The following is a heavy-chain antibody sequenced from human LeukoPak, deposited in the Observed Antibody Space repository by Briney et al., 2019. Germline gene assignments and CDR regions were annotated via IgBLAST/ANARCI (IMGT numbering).Heavy chain of an antibody. Sequence: GESLKISCKGSGYIFPTYWIGWVRQMPGKGLEWMGIIYPGDSDTRYSPSFQGQVTISADKSISTAYLQWSSLKASDTAMYYCARTYSSSWSFDYWGQGTLVTVSS. CDR2: IYPGDSDT. V-gene: IGHV5-51*01. CDR1: GYIFPTYW. J-gene: IGHJ4*02. CDR3: ARTYSSSWSFDY. D-gene: IGHD6-13*01.